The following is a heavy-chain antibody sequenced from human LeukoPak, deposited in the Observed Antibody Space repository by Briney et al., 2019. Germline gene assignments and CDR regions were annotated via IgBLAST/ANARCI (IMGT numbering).Heavy chain of an antibody. D-gene: IGHD4-23*01. CDR3: ARHDYGGPYFDY. CDR1: GGSISSGSYY. J-gene: IGHJ4*02. CDR2: IYTSGST. V-gene: IGHV4-61*02. Sequence: PSETLSLTCTVSGGSISSGSYYWSWIRQPAGKGLEWIGRIYTSGSTNYNPSLKSRVTISVDTSKNQFSLKLSSVTAADTAVYYCARHDYGGPYFDYWGQGTLVTVSS.